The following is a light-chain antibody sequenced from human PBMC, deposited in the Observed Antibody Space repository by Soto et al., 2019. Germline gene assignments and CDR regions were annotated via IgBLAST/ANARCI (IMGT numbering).Light chain of an antibody. J-gene: IGKJ3*01. V-gene: IGKV3-20*01. CDR3: QQFRDSPPFT. CDR2: GVS. CDR1: QSVPSTY. Sequence: EIVLTQSPGTLSLSPGERATLSCRASQSVPSTYLAWYQQRPGQAPRLLIYGVSTRAPGIPDRFSGSGSGTDFTLTISRLEPEVFALYCFQQFRDSPPFTCGSGSKVDI.